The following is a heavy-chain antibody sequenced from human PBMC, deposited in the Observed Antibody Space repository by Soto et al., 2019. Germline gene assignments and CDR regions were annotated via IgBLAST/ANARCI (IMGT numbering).Heavy chain of an antibody. CDR2: IWYDGSNK. CDR3: ARWGIAAGDY. Sequence: QVQLVESGGGVVQPGRSLRLSCAASGFTFSSYGMHWVRQAPGKGLEWVAVIWYDGSNKYYADSVKGRFTISRDNSKNTLNLQMNTLRAEATAVYYCARWGIAAGDYWGQGTLVTVSS. D-gene: IGHD6-13*01. J-gene: IGHJ4*02. V-gene: IGHV3-33*01. CDR1: GFTFSSYG.